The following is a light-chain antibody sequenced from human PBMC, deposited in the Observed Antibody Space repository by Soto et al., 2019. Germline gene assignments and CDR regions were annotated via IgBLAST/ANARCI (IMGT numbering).Light chain of an antibody. V-gene: IGLV2-14*01. CDR2: EVS. CDR3: SSYTSSSTYV. J-gene: IGLJ1*01. Sequence: QSVLTQPASVSGSPGQSITISCTGTSSDVGGYNYVSWYQLHPGKAPKLMVYEVSNRPSGVSNRFSGSKSGNTASLTISGLQAEAEADYYCSSYTSSSTYVFGHGTKVTVL. CDR1: SSDVGGYNY.